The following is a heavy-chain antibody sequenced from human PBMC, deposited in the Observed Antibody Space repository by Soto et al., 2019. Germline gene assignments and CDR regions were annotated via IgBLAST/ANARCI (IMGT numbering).Heavy chain of an antibody. V-gene: IGHV4-31*03. CDR3: ARATALHYFDY. D-gene: IGHD2-21*02. CDR2: IYYSGST. CDR1: GGSISSGGYY. J-gene: IGHJ4*02. Sequence: PSETLSLTCTVSGGSISSGGYYWSWIRQHPGKGLEWIGYIYYSGSTYYNPSLKSRVTISVDTSKNQFSLKLSSVTAADTAVYYCARATALHYFDYWGQGTLVTVSS.